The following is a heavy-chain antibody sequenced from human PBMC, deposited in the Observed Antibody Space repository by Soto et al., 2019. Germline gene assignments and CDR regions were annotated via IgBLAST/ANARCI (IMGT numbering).Heavy chain of an antibody. CDR1: GFTFSSYS. Sequence: GGSLRLSCAASGFTFSSYSMNWVRQAPGKGLEWVSYISSSSSTIYYADSVKGRFTISRDNAKNSLYLQMNSLRAEDTAVYYCARTPWFGESLISDYWGQGTLVTVSS. CDR2: ISSSSSTI. J-gene: IGHJ4*02. D-gene: IGHD3-10*01. CDR3: ARTPWFGESLISDY. V-gene: IGHV3-48*01.